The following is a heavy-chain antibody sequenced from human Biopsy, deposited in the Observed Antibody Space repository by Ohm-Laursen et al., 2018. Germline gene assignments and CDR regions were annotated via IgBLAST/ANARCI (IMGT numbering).Heavy chain of an antibody. CDR3: ARVFGGAYYSYAFDI. V-gene: IGHV1-18*04. CDR1: DYTFYSYG. CDR2: ITADEK. J-gene: IGHJ3*02. Sequence: ASVKVSCKASDYTFYSYGITWVRRAPGQGLEWMGWITADEKNSAPKFQGRVTMTTDMSTSTAYMELRGLKSDDTAAYYCARVFGGAYYSYAFDIWGQGTLVIVSS. D-gene: IGHD1-26*01.